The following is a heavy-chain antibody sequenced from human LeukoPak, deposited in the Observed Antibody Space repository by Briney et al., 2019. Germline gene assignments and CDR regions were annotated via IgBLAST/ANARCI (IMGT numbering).Heavy chain of an antibody. CDR2: ISGSGGST. CDR3: AKEDYPLHPYGSGSYYWSAFDI. Sequence: PGGSLRLSCAASGFTFSSYAMSWVRQAPGKGLEWVSAISGSGGSTYYADSVKGRFTISRDNSKNTLYLQMNSLRAEDTAVYYCAKEDYPLHPYGSGSYYWSAFDIWGQGTMVTVSS. D-gene: IGHD3-10*01. V-gene: IGHV3-23*01. J-gene: IGHJ3*02. CDR1: GFTFSSYA.